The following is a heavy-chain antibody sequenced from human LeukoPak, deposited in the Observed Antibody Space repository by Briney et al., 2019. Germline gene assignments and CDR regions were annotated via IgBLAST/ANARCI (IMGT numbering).Heavy chain of an antibody. CDR3: AKTNETNYYYYYYMDV. V-gene: IGHV3-9*01. CDR1: GFTFDDYA. D-gene: IGHD1-1*01. Sequence: GGSLRLSCAASGFTFDDYAMHWVRQAPGKGLEGVSGISWNSGSIGYADSVKGRFTISRDNAKNSLYLQMNSLRAEDTALYYCAKTNETNYYYYYYMDVWGKGTTVTVSS. CDR2: ISWNSGSI. J-gene: IGHJ6*03.